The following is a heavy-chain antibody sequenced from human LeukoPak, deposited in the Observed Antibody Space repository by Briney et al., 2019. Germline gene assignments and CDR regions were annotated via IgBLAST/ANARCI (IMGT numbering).Heavy chain of an antibody. CDR3: ASLVAPRYFDY. CDR1: GFSFSSHN. V-gene: IGHV3-48*02. Sequence: GGSLRLSCAASGFSFSSHNMNWVRQAPGKGLEWLSYISSGGSAKYYADSVKGRFTISRDNAEHSLYLQINSLRDDDTAIYYCASLVAPRYFDYWGQGTLVTVSS. J-gene: IGHJ4*02. D-gene: IGHD5-12*01. CDR2: ISSGGSAK.